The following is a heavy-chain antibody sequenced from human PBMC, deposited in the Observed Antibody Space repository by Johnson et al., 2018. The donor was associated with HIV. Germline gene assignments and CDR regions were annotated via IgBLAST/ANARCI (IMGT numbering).Heavy chain of an antibody. D-gene: IGHD6-13*01. J-gene: IGHJ3*01. CDR3: AREKIAAAAIDDAFDV. V-gene: IGHV3-30*03. Sequence: VQLVESGGGVVQPGRSLRLSCAASGFTFSSYGMHWVRQAPAKGLEWVAVISYDGSNKYYADSVKGRFSISRDNSKNTLYLQMNSLRVEDTAVYYGAREKIAAAAIDDAFDVWGRGTMVTVSS. CDR1: GFTFSSYG. CDR2: ISYDGSNK.